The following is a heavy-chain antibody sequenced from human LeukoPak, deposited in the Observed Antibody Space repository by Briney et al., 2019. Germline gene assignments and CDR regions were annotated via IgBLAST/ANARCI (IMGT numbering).Heavy chain of an antibody. CDR2: IYYSGST. V-gene: IGHV4-59*01. CDR1: GGSINNYY. CDR3: ARDRCSSRSCYLTITRKGYFDL. J-gene: IGHJ2*01. Sequence: SETLSLTCTVSGGSINNYYWSWLRQPPGKGLEWIGYIYYSGSTNYNPSLKSRVTISLDTSKNQFSLKLSSVTAADTAVYYCARDRCSSRSCYLTITRKGYFDLWGRGTVVTVSS. D-gene: IGHD2-2*01.